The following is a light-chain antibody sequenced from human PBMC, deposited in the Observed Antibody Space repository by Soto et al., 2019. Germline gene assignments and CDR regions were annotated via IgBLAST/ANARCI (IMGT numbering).Light chain of an antibody. CDR3: QQCHDWPLT. CDR2: SAS. CDR1: QSVSSN. V-gene: IGKV3-15*01. Sequence: EIVMTQSPATLSVSPGERVTLSCRASQSVSSNLGWYQQKPGQAPRLLIYSASTRATGIPARFSGSGSGTEFTLTISSLQSEDFAIYYCQQCHDWPLTFGGEAKVEIK. J-gene: IGKJ4*01.